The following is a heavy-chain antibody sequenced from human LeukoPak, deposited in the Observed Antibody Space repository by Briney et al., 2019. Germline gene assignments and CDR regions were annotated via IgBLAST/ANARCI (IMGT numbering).Heavy chain of an antibody. J-gene: IGHJ4*02. CDR1: GFNNVW. CDR2: IKSRTEDGTT. CDR3: TSEDQGGFDY. Sequence: GGSLRLSCAASGFNNVWMSWVRQAPGQGLEWVGRIKSRTEDGTTDYAAPVQGRFTISRDDSKNTLYLQMNGLKTEDTAVYYCTSEDQGGFDYWGQGTLVTVSS. D-gene: IGHD1-26*01. V-gene: IGHV3-15*01.